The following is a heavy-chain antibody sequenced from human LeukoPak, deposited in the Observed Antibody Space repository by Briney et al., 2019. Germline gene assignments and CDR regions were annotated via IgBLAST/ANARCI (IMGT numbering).Heavy chain of an antibody. D-gene: IGHD2-15*01. V-gene: IGHV1-2*02. J-gene: IGHJ5*02. CDR3: ARAGYCSGGSCRNWIDP. CDR1: GYTFTYYY. CDR2: INPNTGHT. Sequence: ASVKVSCKASGYTFTYYYFHWVRQAPGQGLEWMGWINPNTGHTNYPQKFQGRVTMTRDTSITTAYMELSRLSSDDTALYYCARAGYCSGGSCRNWIDPWGQGTLVTVSS.